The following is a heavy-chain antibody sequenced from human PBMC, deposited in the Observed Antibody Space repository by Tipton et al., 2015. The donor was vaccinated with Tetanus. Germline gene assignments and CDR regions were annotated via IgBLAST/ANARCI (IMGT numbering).Heavy chain of an antibody. J-gene: IGHJ6*02. V-gene: IGHV3-21*01. Sequence: GSLRLSCAASGFTFSSYSMNWVRQAPGKGLEWVSSISSSSSYIYYADSVKGRFTISRDNAKNSLYLQMNSLRAEDTAVYYCARDESKKACSSTSCYNYYYYGMDVWGQGTTVTVSS. CDR2: ISSSSSYI. CDR1: GFTFSSYS. D-gene: IGHD2-2*01. CDR3: ARDESKKACSSTSCYNYYYYGMDV.